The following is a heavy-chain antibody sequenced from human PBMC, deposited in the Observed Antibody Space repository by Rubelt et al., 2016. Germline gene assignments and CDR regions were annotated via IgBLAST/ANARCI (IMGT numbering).Heavy chain of an antibody. CDR1: GSPFSGSP. D-gene: IGHD3-10*01. V-gene: IGHV3-23*01. Sequence: GGSLRLSCAASGSPFSGSPMNWIRQAPGKGLEWVSVIGADGNNIHYADSVKGRFTISRDNSKNTVYLLMNNLRAEDTAVYFCASWFFRVDYWGQGTLVTVSS. CDR2: IGADGNNI. J-gene: IGHJ4*02. CDR3: ASWFFRVDY.